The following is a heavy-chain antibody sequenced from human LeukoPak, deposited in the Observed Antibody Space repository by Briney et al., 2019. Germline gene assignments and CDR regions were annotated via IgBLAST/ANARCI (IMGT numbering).Heavy chain of an antibody. Sequence: KASQTLSLTCAISGDSVSSNNATWNWIRQSPSRGLEWLGKTYNRCKWYNDYAVSVKSRITVNPDTSKNQFSLQLNSVTPGDTAVYYCARDRAVAGTINSLDPWGQGTLVTVRS. D-gene: IGHD6-19*01. J-gene: IGHJ5*02. V-gene: IGHV6-1*01. CDR2: TYNRCKWYN. CDR1: GDSVSSNNAT. CDR3: ARDRAVAGTINSLDP.